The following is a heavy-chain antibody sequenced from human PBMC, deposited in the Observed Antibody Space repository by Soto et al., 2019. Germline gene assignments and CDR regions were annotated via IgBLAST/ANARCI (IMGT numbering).Heavy chain of an antibody. CDR3: AKMVGTTLVDY. Sequence: QVQLQESGPGLVKPSGTLSLTCTVSGASISSTSSGDWWSWVRQPPGKGLERIGEIHHSGNSNYNPSLKSRVTMSVDKSKNQFSLRLSSVTAADTAVYYCAKMVGTTLVDYWGQGTLVTVSS. J-gene: IGHJ4*02. CDR2: IHHSGNS. CDR1: GASISSTSSGDW. V-gene: IGHV4-4*02. D-gene: IGHD1-26*01.